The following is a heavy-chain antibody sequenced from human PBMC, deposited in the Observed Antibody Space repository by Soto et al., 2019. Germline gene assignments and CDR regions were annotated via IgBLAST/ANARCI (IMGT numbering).Heavy chain of an antibody. CDR3: ARVAATIYYYGMDV. D-gene: IGHD2-15*01. V-gene: IGHV1-3*01. CDR2: INAGNGNT. Sequence: ASVKVSCKASGYTSTSYAMHWVRQAPGQRLEWMGWINAGNGNTKYSQKFQGRVTITRDTSASTAYMELSSLRSEDTAVYYCARVAATIYYYGMDVWGQGTTVTVSS. CDR1: GYTSTSYA. J-gene: IGHJ6*02.